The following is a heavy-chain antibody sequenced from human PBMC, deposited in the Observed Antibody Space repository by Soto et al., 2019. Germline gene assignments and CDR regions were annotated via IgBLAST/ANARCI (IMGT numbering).Heavy chain of an antibody. CDR3: TTADSNYVDYYYGMDV. J-gene: IGHJ6*02. CDR2: IKSKTDGGTT. V-gene: IGHV3-15*01. CDR1: GFTFSNAW. Sequence: LRLSCAASGFTFSNAWMSWVRQAPGKGLEWVGRIKSKTDGGTTDYAAPVKGRFTISRDDSKNTLYLQMNSLKTEDTAVYYCTTADSNYVDYYYGMDVWGQGTTVTVSS. D-gene: IGHD4-4*01.